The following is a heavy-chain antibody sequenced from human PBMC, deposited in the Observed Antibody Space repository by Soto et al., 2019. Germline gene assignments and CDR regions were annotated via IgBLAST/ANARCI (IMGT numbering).Heavy chain of an antibody. J-gene: IGHJ6*02. CDR1: GFTFSSYG. D-gene: IGHD4-17*01. Sequence: PVGSLRLSCVASGFTFSSYGMHWVRQAPGKGLEWVSYISSSSSYTNYADSVKGRFSISRDNAKNSLYLQMNSLRAEDTAVYYCARGPFYGDYVENGMDVWGQGTTVTVSS. V-gene: IGHV3-21*05. CDR2: ISSSSSYT. CDR3: ARGPFYGDYVENGMDV.